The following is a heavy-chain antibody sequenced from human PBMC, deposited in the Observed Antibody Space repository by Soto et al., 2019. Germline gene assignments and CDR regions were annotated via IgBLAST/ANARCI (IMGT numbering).Heavy chain of an antibody. CDR1: GGTFSSYT. V-gene: IGHV1-69*08. Sequence: QVQLVQSGAEVKKPGSSVKVSCKASGGTFSSYTISWVRQAPGQGLEWMGRIIPILGIANYAQKFQGRVTIIADKSTSTAYMELSSLRSEDTAVYYCARDSSSGRSGSYSLDYWGQGTLVTVSS. CDR3: ARDSSSGRSGSYSLDY. J-gene: IGHJ4*02. D-gene: IGHD1-26*01. CDR2: IIPILGIA.